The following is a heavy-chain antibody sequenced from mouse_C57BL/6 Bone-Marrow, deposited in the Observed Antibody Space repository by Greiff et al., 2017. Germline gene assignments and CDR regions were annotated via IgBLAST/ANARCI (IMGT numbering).Heavy chain of an antibody. J-gene: IGHJ4*01. Sequence: VQLQQPGTELVKPGASVKLSCKASGYTFTSYWMHWVKQRPGQGLEWIGNINPSNGGTNYNEKFKSKATLTVDKSSSTAYMQLSSLTSEDSAVYYCAREGGDGIGYYYAMDYWGQGTSVTVSS. CDR1: GYTFTSYW. CDR3: AREGGDGIGYYYAMDY. CDR2: INPSNGGT. V-gene: IGHV1-53*01.